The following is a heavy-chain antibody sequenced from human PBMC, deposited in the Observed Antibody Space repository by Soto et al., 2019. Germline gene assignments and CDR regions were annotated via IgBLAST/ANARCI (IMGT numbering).Heavy chain of an antibody. D-gene: IGHD3-10*01. CDR3: ARGRSGSYSFDY. Sequence: EVQLVESGGGIVQPGGSVRLSCAASGFTLSSYWIHWVRQAPGKGLLWVSRINGDGSTTNYADSLKGRFTISRDNAKNTMFLQMNSLRAEDTSVYFCARGRSGSYSFDYWGQGTLVTVSS. CDR2: INGDGSTT. V-gene: IGHV3-74*01. J-gene: IGHJ4*02. CDR1: GFTLSSYW.